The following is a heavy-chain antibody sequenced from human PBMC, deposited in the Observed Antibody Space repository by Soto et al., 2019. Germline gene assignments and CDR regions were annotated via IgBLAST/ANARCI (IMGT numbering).Heavy chain of an antibody. J-gene: IGHJ6*02. CDR2: ISGSGGST. Sequence: EVQLLESGGGLVQPGGSLRLSCAASGFTFSSYAMSWVRQAPGKGLEWVSAISGSGGSTYYADSVKGRFTISRDNSKNTLYLQMNSLRAEDTAVYYCAKDPFTNYYYYYGMDVWGQGTTVTVSS. CDR1: GFTFSSYA. D-gene: IGHD3-10*01. CDR3: AKDPFTNYYYYYGMDV. V-gene: IGHV3-23*01.